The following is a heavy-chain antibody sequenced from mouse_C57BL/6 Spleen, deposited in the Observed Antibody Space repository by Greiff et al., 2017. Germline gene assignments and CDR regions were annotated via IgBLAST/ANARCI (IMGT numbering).Heavy chain of an antibody. V-gene: IGHV1-42*01. CDR2: INPSTGGT. J-gene: IGHJ3*01. CDR1: GYSFTGYY. D-gene: IGHD3-2*01. CDR3: ARSRDSWGFAY. Sequence: EVQLQQSGPELVKPGASVKISCKASGYSFTGYYMNWVKQSPEKSLEWIGEINPSTGGTTYNQKFKAKATLTVDKSSSTAYMQLKSLTSEDSAVYYCARSRDSWGFAYWGQGTLVTVSA.